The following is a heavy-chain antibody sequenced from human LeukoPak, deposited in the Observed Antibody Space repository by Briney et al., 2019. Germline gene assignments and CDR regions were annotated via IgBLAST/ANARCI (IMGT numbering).Heavy chain of an antibody. Sequence: GGSLRLSCAASGFTFSSYSMNWVRQAPGKGLEWVSYISGSSSTIYYADSVKGRFTISRDNAKNSLYLQMNSLRAEDTAVYYCARDQGESYDILSGMDVWGQGTTVTVSS. CDR3: ARDQGESYDILSGMDV. D-gene: IGHD3-9*01. CDR1: GFTFSSYS. CDR2: ISGSSSTI. J-gene: IGHJ6*02. V-gene: IGHV3-48*04.